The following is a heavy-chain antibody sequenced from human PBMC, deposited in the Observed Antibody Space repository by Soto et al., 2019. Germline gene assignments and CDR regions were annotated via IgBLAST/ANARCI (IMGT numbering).Heavy chain of an antibody. Sequence: QVQLVQSGGEVKKPGASVKVSCKASGYTFTSYGITWVRQAPGQGLEYLGWISTYNGNTDFAQKVQNRVTLTTDTSTSTAYMALRSLRPDDMAVYYCARAKVLITPNWFDPWGQGTLVTVSS. J-gene: IGHJ5*02. D-gene: IGHD3-16*01. CDR2: ISTYNGNT. V-gene: IGHV1-18*03. CDR1: GYTFTSYG. CDR3: ARAKVLITPNWFDP.